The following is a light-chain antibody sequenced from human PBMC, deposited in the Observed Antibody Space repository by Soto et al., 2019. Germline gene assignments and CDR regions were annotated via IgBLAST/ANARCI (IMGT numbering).Light chain of an antibody. Sequence: EIVMTQSPATLSVSPGERATLSCRASQRVSSNLAWYQQKPGQAPRLLIYGASTRATDITAKFSGSGSGTAFTLTISSLQSEDFAVYYCQQYNNWPTTFGQGTKVEIK. CDR3: QQYNNWPTT. CDR2: GAS. CDR1: QRVSSN. V-gene: IGKV3-15*01. J-gene: IGKJ1*01.